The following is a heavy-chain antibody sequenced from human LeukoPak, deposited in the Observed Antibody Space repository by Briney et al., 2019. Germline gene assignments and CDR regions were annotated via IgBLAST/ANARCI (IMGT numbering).Heavy chain of an antibody. J-gene: IGHJ5*02. D-gene: IGHD2-15*01. V-gene: IGHV1-2*02. CDR1: GYTFTGYY. CDR2: INPNSGGT. CDR3: ARDRVVVAANWFDP. Sequence: ASVKVSCKASGYTFTGYYMHWVRQAPGQGLEWMGWINPNSGGTNYAQKLQGRVTMTTDTSTSTAYMELRSLRSDDTAVYYCARDRVVVAANWFDPWGQGTLVTVSS.